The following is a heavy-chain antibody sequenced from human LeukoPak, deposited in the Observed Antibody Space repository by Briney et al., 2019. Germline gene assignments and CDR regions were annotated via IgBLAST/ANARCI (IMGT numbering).Heavy chain of an antibody. CDR2: INPNSGGT. CDR1: GYTFTGYY. V-gene: IGHV1-2*02. D-gene: IGHD2-2*01. J-gene: IGHJ6*02. CDR3: ARPRVPRTFWYYGMDV. Sequence: GASVKVSCKASGYTFTGYYMHWVRQAPGQGLEWMGWINPNSGGTNYAQKFQGRDTMTRDTSISTAYMELSRLRSDDTAVYYCARPRVPRTFWYYGMDVWGQGTTVTVSS.